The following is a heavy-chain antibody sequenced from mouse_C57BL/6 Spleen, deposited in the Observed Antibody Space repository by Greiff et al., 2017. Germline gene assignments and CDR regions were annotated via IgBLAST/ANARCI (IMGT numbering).Heavy chain of an antibody. V-gene: IGHV10-1*01. D-gene: IGHD1-1*01. CDR1: GFSFNTYA. J-gene: IGHJ4*01. CDR2: IRSKSNNYAT. CDR3: VRQGGDYYGIILYYYAMDY. Sequence: EVKLMESGGGLVQPKGSLKLSCAASGFSFNTYAMNWVRQAPGKGLEWVARIRSKSNNYATYYADSVKVRFTNSRDDSEIMLYLQMNNLKTEDTAMYYCVRQGGDYYGIILYYYAMDYWGQGTSVTVSS.